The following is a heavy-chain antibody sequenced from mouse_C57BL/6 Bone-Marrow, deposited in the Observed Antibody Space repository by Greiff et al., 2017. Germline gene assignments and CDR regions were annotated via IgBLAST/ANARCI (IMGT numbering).Heavy chain of an antibody. Sequence: EVKLMESGGGLVKPGGSLKLSCAASGFTFSDYGMHWVSPAPEKGLEWVAYISSGSSTIYYADTVKGRFTITRDNAKNTLFLPMNSLRSEDTARYCGARSYYALDYWCQGTTLTGSA. CDR1: GFTFSDYG. CDR2: ISSGSSTI. CDR3: ARSYYALDY. V-gene: IGHV5-17*01. J-gene: IGHJ2*01. D-gene: IGHD1-1*01.